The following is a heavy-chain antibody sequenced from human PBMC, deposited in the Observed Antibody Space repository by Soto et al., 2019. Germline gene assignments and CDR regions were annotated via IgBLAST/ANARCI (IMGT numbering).Heavy chain of an antibody. CDR1: GFTFSSYS. Sequence: ESGGGLVKPGGSLRLSCAASGFTFSSYSMNWVRQAPGKGLEWVSSISSSSSYIYYADSVKGRFTISRDNAKNSLYLQMNSLRAEDTAVYYCARDTPASYYYYGMDVWGQGTTVTVSS. V-gene: IGHV3-21*01. CDR2: ISSSSSYI. J-gene: IGHJ6*02. CDR3: ARDTPASYYYYGMDV.